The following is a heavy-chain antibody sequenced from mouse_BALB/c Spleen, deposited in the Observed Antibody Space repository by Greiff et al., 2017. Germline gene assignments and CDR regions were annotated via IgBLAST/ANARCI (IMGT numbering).Heavy chain of an antibody. J-gene: IGHJ2*01. D-gene: IGHD1-1*01. CDR3: ARHGATVVARGYFDD. Sequence: EVKLMESGGGLVKPGGSLKLSCAASGFAFSSYDMSWVRQTPEKRLEWVAYISSGGGSTYYPDTVKGRFTISRDNAKNTLYLQMSSLKSEDTAMYYCARHGATVVARGYFDDWGQGTTLTVSS. CDR1: GFAFSSYD. V-gene: IGHV5-12-1*01. CDR2: ISSGGGST.